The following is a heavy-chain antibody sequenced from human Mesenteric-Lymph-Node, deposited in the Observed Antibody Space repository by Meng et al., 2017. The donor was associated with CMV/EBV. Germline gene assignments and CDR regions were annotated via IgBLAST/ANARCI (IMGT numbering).Heavy chain of an antibody. CDR2: ISSSGSTI. Sequence: GESLKISCAASGFTFSDYYMSWIRQAPGKGLEWVSYISSSGSTIYYADSVKGRFTISRDNAKNSLYLQMNSPRAEDTAVYYCARDQGTPYYYYYGMDVWGQGTTVTVSS. J-gene: IGHJ6*02. D-gene: IGHD1-14*01. CDR1: GFTFSDYY. V-gene: IGHV3-11*04. CDR3: ARDQGTPYYYYYGMDV.